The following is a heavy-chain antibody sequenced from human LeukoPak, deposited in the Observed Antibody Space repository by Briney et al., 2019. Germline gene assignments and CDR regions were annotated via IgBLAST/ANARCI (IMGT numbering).Heavy chain of an antibody. CDR3: TKWGEEKAGGFQH. J-gene: IGHJ1*01. CDR1: GFTFNNYV. D-gene: IGHD6-13*01. CDR2: IDVSGSKT. V-gene: IGHV3-23*01. Sequence: PGGSLRLSCAASGFTFNNYVMNWVRQAPGKGLEWVSFIDVSGSKTYYGGSVKGRFTISRDNSSNTLYLQMNSLRAEDTAVYYCTKWGEEKAGGFQHWGQGTLVTVSS.